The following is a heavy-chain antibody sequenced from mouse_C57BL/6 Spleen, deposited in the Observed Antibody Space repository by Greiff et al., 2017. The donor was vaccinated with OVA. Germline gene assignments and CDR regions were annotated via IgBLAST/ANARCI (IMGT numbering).Heavy chain of an antibody. V-gene: IGHV1-66*01. J-gene: IGHJ1*03. D-gene: IGHD1-1*01. CDR1: GYSFTSYY. CDR2: IYPGSGNT. CDR3: ARGGYYGSSPYWYFDV. Sequence: QVQLQQSGPELVKPGASVKISCKASGYSFTSYYIHWVKQRPGQGLEWIGWIYPGSGNTKYNEKFKGKATLTADTSSSTAYMQLSSLTSEDSAVYYCARGGYYGSSPYWYFDVWGTGTTVTVSS.